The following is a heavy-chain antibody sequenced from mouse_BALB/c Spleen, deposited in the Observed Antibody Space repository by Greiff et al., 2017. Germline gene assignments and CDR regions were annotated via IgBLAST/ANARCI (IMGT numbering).Heavy chain of an antibody. J-gene: IGHJ2*01. V-gene: IGHV1-9*01. D-gene: IGHD2-1*01. CDR2: ILPGSGSI. CDR3: ARDYGKSLDY. CDR1: GYTFSSYW. Sequence: QVQLQQSGAELMKPGASVKISCKATGYTFSSYWIEWVKQRPGHGLEWIGNILPGSGSINSNEKFKGKATFTAETSSNTAYMQLSSLTSEDSAVDYCARDYGKSLDYWGQGTTLTVSS.